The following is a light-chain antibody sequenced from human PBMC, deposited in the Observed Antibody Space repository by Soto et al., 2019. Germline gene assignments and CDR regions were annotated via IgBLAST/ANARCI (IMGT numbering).Light chain of an antibody. CDR2: SNN. V-gene: IGLV1-44*01. J-gene: IGLJ2*01. CDR3: AAWDDSLNGLV. Sequence: QSVLTQPPSASGTPGQRVTISCSGSSSNIGSNTVNWYQQLPGTAPKLLIYSNNQRPSGVPDRFSGSKSGTSASLANSGLQSEDEADYYCAAWDDSLNGLVFGGGTTVTVL. CDR1: SSNIGSNT.